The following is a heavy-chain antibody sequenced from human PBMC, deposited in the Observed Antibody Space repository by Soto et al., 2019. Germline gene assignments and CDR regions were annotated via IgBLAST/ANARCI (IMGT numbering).Heavy chain of an antibody. D-gene: IGHD6-13*01. V-gene: IGHV1-3*01. CDR2: INAGNGNT. CDR1: GYTFTSYA. J-gene: IGHJ3*02. Sequence: ASVKVSCKASGYTFTSYAMHWVRQAPGQRLEWMGWINAGNGNTKYSQKFQGRITITRDTSASTAYMELSSLRSEDTAVYYCARVGAYSRNAFDIWGQGTMVTVSS. CDR3: ARVGAYSRNAFDI.